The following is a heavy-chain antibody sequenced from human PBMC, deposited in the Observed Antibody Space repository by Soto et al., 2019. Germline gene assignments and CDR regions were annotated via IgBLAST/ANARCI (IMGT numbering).Heavy chain of an antibody. CDR1: GYSFTSYW. V-gene: IGHV5-51*01. CDR2: IYPGDSAT. Sequence: PGASLKISCKGSGYSFTSYWIGWARQMPGKGLEWMGIIYPGDSATRYSPSFQGQVTISAHKSISTAYLQWSSLKASHTAMYYCARGDGYSYYFDYWGQGTLIAVSS. CDR3: ARGDGYSYYFDY. D-gene: IGHD5-18*01. J-gene: IGHJ4*02.